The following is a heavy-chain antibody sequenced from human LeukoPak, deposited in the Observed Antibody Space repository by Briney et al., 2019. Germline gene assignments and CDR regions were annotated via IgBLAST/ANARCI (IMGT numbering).Heavy chain of an antibody. CDR3: ARYGSGSYYGGMDV. V-gene: IGHV1-2*02. Sequence: ASVKVSCKASGYTFTGYYMHWVRQAPGQGPEWMGWINPNSGGTNYAQKFQGRVTMTRDTSISTAYMELSRLRSDDTAVYYCARYGSGSYYGGMDVWGQGTTVTVSS. CDR1: GYTFTGYY. J-gene: IGHJ6*02. CDR2: INPNSGGT. D-gene: IGHD3-10*01.